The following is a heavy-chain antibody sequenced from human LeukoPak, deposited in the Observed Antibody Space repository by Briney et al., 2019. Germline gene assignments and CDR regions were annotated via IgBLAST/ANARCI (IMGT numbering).Heavy chain of an antibody. Sequence: GGSLRPSCAASRFTFSSYGMHWVRQAPGKGLEWVAVIWYDGSNKYYADSVKGRFTISRDNSKNTLYLQMNSLRAEDTAVYYCARGRGVMGSFDYWGQGTLVTVSS. J-gene: IGHJ4*02. CDR1: RFTFSSYG. CDR3: ARGRGVMGSFDY. V-gene: IGHV3-33*01. D-gene: IGHD3-10*01. CDR2: IWYDGSNK.